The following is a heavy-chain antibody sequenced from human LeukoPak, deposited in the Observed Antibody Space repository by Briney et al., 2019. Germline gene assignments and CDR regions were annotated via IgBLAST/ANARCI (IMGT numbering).Heavy chain of an antibody. CDR1: GFPFTNAW. J-gene: IGHJ6*03. Sequence: GGSLRLSCVVSGFPFTNAWMSWVRQAPGKGLEWVGRIKSKTDGGTADYAAPVRDRFTMWRDDARSALYLQMNSLQTEDTAVYYCTPDLMDVWGKGTTVTVSS. CDR3: TPDLMDV. CDR2: IKSKTDGGTA. V-gene: IGHV3-15*01.